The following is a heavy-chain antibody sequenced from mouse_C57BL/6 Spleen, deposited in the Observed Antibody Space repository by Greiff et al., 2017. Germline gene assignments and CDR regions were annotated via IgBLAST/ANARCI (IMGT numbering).Heavy chain of an antibody. CDR1: GYTFTDYY. Sequence: VKLVESGAELVRPGASVKLSCKASGYTFTDYYINWVKQRPGQGLEWIARIYPGSGNTYYNEKFKGKATLTAEKSSSTAYMQLRSLTSEDAAVYFCAREKGYFGYCGQGTTLSVSS. CDR2: IYPGSGNT. J-gene: IGHJ2*01. V-gene: IGHV1-76*01. CDR3: AREKGYFGY.